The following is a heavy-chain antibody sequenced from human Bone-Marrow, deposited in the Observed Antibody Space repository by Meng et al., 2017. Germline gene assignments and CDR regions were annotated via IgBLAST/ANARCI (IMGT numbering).Heavy chain of an antibody. D-gene: IGHD6-19*01. CDR2: ISWNSGSI. CDR1: GFTFDDYA. Sequence: SLKISCAASGFTFDDYAMHWVRQAPGKGLEWVSGISWNSGSIDYADSVKGRFTISRDNAKNSLYLQMNSLRAEDTALYYCAKVWKGYSSGWYFDYWGQGTLVTVSS. J-gene: IGHJ4*02. CDR3: AKVWKGYSSGWYFDY. V-gene: IGHV3-9*01.